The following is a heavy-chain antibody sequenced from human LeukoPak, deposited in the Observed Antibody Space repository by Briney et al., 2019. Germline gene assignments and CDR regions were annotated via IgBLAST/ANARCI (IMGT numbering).Heavy chain of an antibody. CDR3: AKDNGYYYGSGSYLVGAFDI. Sequence: GGSLRLSCAASGFTFDDYVMHWVRQAPGKGLEWVSGISWNSDSIGYADSVKGRFTISRDNAKNSLYLQMNSLRAEDTGLYYCAKDNGYYYGSGSYLVGAFDIWGQGTMVTVSS. D-gene: IGHD3-10*01. CDR2: ISWNSDSI. CDR1: GFTFDDYV. J-gene: IGHJ3*02. V-gene: IGHV3-9*01.